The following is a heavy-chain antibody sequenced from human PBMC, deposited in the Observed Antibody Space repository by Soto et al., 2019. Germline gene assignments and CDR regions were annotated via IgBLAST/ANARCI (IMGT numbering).Heavy chain of an antibody. CDR1: GFTFSSYA. V-gene: IGHV3-30-3*01. CDR3: ARAAGYSSSSASLDY. CDR2: ISYDGSNK. D-gene: IGHD6-13*01. J-gene: IGHJ4*02. Sequence: GGSLRLSCAASGFTFSSYAMHWVRQAPGKGLEWVAVISYDGSNKYYADSVKGRFTISRDNSKNTLYLQMNSLRAEDTAVYYCARAAGYSSSSASLDYWGQGT.